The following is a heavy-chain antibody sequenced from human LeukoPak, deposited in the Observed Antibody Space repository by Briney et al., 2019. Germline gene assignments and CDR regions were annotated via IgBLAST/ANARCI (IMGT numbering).Heavy chain of an antibody. CDR1: GFTFSDYY. CDR3: ARGGGVSRYSGSYDAFDI. V-gene: IGHV3-11*04. Sequence: PGGSPRLSCAASGFTFSDYYMSWIRQAPGKGLEWVSYISSSGSTIYYADSVKGRFTISRDNAKNSLYLQMNSLRAEDTAVYYCARGGGVSRYSGSYDAFDIWGQGTMVTVSS. CDR2: ISSSGSTI. J-gene: IGHJ3*02. D-gene: IGHD1-26*01.